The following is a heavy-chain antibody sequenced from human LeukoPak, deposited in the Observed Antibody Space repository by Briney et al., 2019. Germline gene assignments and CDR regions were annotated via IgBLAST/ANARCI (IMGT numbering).Heavy chain of an antibody. CDR3: ARSGVFTGYDAFDI. CDR2: IYYRGST. Sequence: SETLSLTCTVSGGSSNISYWSWIRQPPGKGLEWIGYIYYRGSTNYNPSLKSRVTISVDTSKNQYSLKLSSVTAADTAVYYCARSGVFTGYDAFDIWSQGTRVTVSS. D-gene: IGHD6-13*01. J-gene: IGHJ3*02. CDR1: GGSSNISY. V-gene: IGHV4-59*08.